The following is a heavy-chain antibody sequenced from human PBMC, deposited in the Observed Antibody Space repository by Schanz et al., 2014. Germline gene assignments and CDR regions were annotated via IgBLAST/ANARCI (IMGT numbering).Heavy chain of an antibody. CDR1: GASISFYY. Sequence: QVQLQESGPGLVKPSETLSLTCTVSGASISFYYWTWIRQPAGRGLEWIGYMHYSGSTNYNPSLKVRFPKPLATPKTHSPLRWGLVTAADTAVYYCARRYCGPTGCYSGAVYAMHAWGQGTTVTVSS. D-gene: IGHD2-2*01. J-gene: IGHJ6*02. CDR2: MHYSGST. V-gene: IGHV4-59*08. CDR3: ARRYCGPTGCYSGAVYAMHA.